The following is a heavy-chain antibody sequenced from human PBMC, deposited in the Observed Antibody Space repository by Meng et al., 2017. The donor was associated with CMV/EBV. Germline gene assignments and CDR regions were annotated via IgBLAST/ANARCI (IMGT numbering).Heavy chain of an antibody. J-gene: IGHJ6*02. CDR2: ISAYNGNT. V-gene: IGHV1-18*01. D-gene: IGHD4-11*01. Sequence: ASVKVSCKASGYTFTSYGISWVRQAPGQGLEWMGWISAYNGNTNYAQKLQGRVTMTTDTSTSTAYMELRSLRSDDTAVYYCARPWGEMTTVTTAQYGMDVWGQGTTVTVSS. CDR1: GYTFTSYG. CDR3: ARPWGEMTTVTTAQYGMDV.